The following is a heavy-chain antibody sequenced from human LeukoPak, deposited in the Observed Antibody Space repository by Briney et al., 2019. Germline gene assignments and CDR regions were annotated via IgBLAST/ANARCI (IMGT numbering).Heavy chain of an antibody. CDR1: GFTFTNYA. V-gene: IGHV3-23*01. D-gene: IGHD5-18*01. J-gene: IGHJ4*02. CDR3: AKDLRGYNYGVFDS. Sequence: PGGSLRLSCAASGFTFTNYAMSWVRQAPGKGLQWVASITGSSSTAYYADSVKGRFTISRDSSKSTLYLQMNTLRAEDTALYYCAKDLRGYNYGVFDSWGQGTLVTVSS. CDR2: ITGSSSTA.